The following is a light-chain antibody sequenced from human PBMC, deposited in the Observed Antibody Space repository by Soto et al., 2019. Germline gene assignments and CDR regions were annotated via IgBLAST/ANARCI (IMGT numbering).Light chain of an antibody. CDR1: SGDVGGYNY. CDR2: EVS. J-gene: IGLJ2*01. V-gene: IGLV2-8*01. Sequence: QSALTQPPSESGCPGQSVTISCTGTSGDVGGYNYVSWYQQHPGKAPKLMIYEVSKRPSGVPDRFSGSKSGNTASLTVSGLQAEDEADYYCSSYAGSNKVVFGGGTKLTVL. CDR3: SSYAGSNKVV.